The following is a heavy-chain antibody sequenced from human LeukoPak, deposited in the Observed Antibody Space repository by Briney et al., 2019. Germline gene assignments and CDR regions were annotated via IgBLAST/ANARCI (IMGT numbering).Heavy chain of an antibody. V-gene: IGHV4-38-2*02. CDR3: ARQGSGDFDY. Sequence: SETLSLTCTVSGYSISVGFNWAWIRQPPGKGLEWIGSIYLSGNTYYNPSLKSRVTISVDTSKNQFSLKLSSVTAADTAVYYCARQGSGDFDYWGQGTLVTVSS. J-gene: IGHJ4*02. CDR2: IYLSGNT. D-gene: IGHD6-25*01. CDR1: GYSISVGFN.